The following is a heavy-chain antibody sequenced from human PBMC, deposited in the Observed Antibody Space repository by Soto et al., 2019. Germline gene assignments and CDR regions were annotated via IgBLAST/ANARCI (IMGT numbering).Heavy chain of an antibody. D-gene: IGHD2-15*01. V-gene: IGHV1-46*01. CDR3: ARVRGGGSEYFFDY. Sequence: XSVKVACNATGYTCTRYNVIRVRPAPGQGLEWMAIIIPSGGTTYYLQKFEGRVTLTTDTSTSTVYMELSSLRSDDTAVYYCARVRGGGSEYFFDYWGQGTLVTVSS. CDR1: GYTCTRYN. J-gene: IGHJ4*02. CDR2: IIPSGGTT.